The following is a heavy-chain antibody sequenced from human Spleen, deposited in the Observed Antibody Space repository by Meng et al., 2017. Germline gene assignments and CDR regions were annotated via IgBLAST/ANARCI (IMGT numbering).Heavy chain of an antibody. J-gene: IGHJ6*02. CDR1: GGSFSGYY. Sequence: SEILSLTCAVSGGSFSGYYWSWFRQPPGKGLEWIGEITHGGTTNYNPSLKSRVTISVDTSKNQFSLNLSSVTAADSAVYYCARGRGGSGSYFFYYHFGMDVWGQGTTVTVSS. CDR2: ITHGGTT. V-gene: IGHV4-34*01. CDR3: ARGRGGSGSYFFYYHFGMDV. D-gene: IGHD3-10*01.